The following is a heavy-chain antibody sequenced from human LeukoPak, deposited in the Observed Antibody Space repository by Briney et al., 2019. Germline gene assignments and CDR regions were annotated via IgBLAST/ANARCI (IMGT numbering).Heavy chain of an antibody. CDR1: GFTFSSYE. Sequence: GGSLRLSCATSGFTFSSYEMNWVRQAPGKGLEWISYITTSGTSTYYADSVKGRFTISRDNGKTALSLQMNSLRAEDTAVYYCVVHSTTSCYWGQGTLVTVSS. CDR3: VVHSTTSCY. V-gene: IGHV3-48*03. CDR2: ITTSGTST. J-gene: IGHJ4*02. D-gene: IGHD2/OR15-2a*01.